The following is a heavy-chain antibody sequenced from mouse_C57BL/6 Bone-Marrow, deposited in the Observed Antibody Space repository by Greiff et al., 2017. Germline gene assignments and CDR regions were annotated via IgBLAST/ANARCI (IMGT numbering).Heavy chain of an antibody. CDR3: AREGDYYGSTYCAMDY. CDR1: GYTFTSYW. Sequence: QVQLKQPGAELVKPGASVKMSCKASGYTFTSYWITWVKQRPGQGLEWIGDIYPGSGSTNYNEKFKSKATLTVDTSSSTAYMQLSSLTSEDSAVYYCAREGDYYGSTYCAMDYWGQGTSVTVSS. V-gene: IGHV1-55*01. D-gene: IGHD1-1*01. CDR2: IYPGSGST. J-gene: IGHJ4*01.